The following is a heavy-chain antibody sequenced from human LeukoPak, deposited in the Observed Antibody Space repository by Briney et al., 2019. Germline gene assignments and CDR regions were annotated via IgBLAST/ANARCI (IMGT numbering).Heavy chain of an antibody. CDR1: GFTFGDYA. CDR2: IRSKAYGGTT. J-gene: IGHJ4*02. CDR3: TRSGWYSRNPFDY. Sequence: SLRLSCTASGFTFGDYAMSWFRQAPGKGLEWVGFIRSKAYGGTTEYAASVKGRFTISRDGSKSIAYLQMNSLKTEDTAVYYCTRSGWYSRNPFDYWGQGTLVTVSS. V-gene: IGHV3-49*01. D-gene: IGHD6-19*01.